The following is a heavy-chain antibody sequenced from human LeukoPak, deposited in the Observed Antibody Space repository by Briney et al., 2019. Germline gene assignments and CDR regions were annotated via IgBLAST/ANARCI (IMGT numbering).Heavy chain of an antibody. D-gene: IGHD6-13*01. CDR2: IKSKIDGGTT. J-gene: IGHJ4*02. CDR1: GFTFSTAW. CDR3: WYAPDY. V-gene: IGHV3-15*01. Sequence: RGSLRLSCAASGFTFSTAWMSWVRQAPGKGLEWVGRIKSKIDGGTTEYAAPVKGRFTISRDDSKNTLYLQMDSLIIDDTAVYYCWYAPDYWGQGTLVTVSS.